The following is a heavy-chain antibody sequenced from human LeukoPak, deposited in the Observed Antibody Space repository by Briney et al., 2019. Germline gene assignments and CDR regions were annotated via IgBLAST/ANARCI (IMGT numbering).Heavy chain of an antibody. J-gene: IGHJ5*02. CDR1: GGSISSGGYY. V-gene: IGHV4-31*03. Sequence: PSETLSLTCTVSGGSISSGGYYWSWIRQHPGKGLEWIAYIDYSGSTYYNPSLKSRVTISVDTSKNQFSLNLASVTAADTAVYYCARDRGHSTSYYGWFDPRGQGTLVTVSS. CDR3: ARDRGHSTSYYGWFDP. CDR2: IDYSGST. D-gene: IGHD2-2*01.